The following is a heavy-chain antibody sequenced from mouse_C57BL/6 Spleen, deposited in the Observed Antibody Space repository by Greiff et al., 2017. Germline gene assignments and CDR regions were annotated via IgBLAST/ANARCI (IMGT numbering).Heavy chain of an antibody. CDR3: ARKREIYDGYYVAMDC. CDR1: GFSLTSYA. Sequence: VQRVESGPGLVAPSQSLSITCTASGFSLTSYAISWVRQPPGKGLEWLGVIWTGGGTNYNSALKSRLSISKDNSKSQVFLKMNSLQTDDTARYYCARKREIYDGYYVAMDCWGQGASVTVSS. D-gene: IGHD2-3*01. CDR2: IWTGGGT. J-gene: IGHJ4*01. V-gene: IGHV2-9-1*01.